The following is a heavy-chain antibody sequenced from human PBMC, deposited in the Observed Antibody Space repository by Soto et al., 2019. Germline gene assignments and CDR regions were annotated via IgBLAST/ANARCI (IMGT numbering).Heavy chain of an antibody. V-gene: IGHV4-31*03. CDR3: ARVWGGDCHYGMDV. J-gene: IGHJ6*02. D-gene: IGHD2-21*02. CDR1: GGSISSGGYY. Sequence: QVQLQESGPGLVKPSQTLSLTCTVSGGSISSGGYYWTWIRQHPGKGLEWIGYIYYSGSTYYNPSLKSRVTISVDTSKNQFSLKLSSVTAADTAVYYCARVWGGDCHYGMDVWGQGTTVTVSS. CDR2: IYYSGST.